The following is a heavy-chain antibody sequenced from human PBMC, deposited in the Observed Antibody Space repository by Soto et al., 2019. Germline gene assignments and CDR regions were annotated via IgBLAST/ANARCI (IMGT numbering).Heavy chain of an antibody. CDR3: ATRSTIFGVVIPLMDV. D-gene: IGHD3-3*01. CDR2: ISAYNGNT. V-gene: IGHV1-18*01. CDR1: GDTFSTYT. J-gene: IGHJ6*02. Sequence: ASLKVSCKASGDTFSTYTITWMRQAPGQGLEWMGWISAYNGNTNYAQKLQGRVTMTTDTSTSTAYMELRSLRSDDTAVYYCATRSTIFGVVIPLMDVWGQGTTVTVS.